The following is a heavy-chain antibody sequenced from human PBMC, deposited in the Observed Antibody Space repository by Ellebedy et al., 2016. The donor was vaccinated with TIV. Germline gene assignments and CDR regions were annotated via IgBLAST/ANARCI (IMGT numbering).Heavy chain of an antibody. CDR1: GYTFTNYG. CDR3: ARDGDYYGSGRKNWFDP. Sequence: AASVKVSCKASGYTFTNYGISWVRQAPGQGLEWMGWISAYNGNTNYAQKLQGRVTMTTDTSTSTAYMELRSLRSDDTAVYYCARDGDYYGSGRKNWFDPWGQGTLVTVSS. J-gene: IGHJ5*02. D-gene: IGHD3-10*01. V-gene: IGHV1-18*04. CDR2: ISAYNGNT.